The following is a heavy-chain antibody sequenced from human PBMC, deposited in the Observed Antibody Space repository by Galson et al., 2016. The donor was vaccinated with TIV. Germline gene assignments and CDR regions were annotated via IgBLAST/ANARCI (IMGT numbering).Heavy chain of an antibody. CDR1: GDTFTGYY. D-gene: IGHD4-17*01. V-gene: IGHV1-2*02. CDR2: IDPRSVAT. J-gene: IGHJ4*02. CDR3: ARARYGDYFDY. Sequence: SVKVSCKASGDTFTGYYVHWVRQAPGHGLEWMGWIDPRSVATNYAQKFQGRVTMTRDTSISTAHMELTRLTPDDTAVYYCARARYGDYFDYWGQGTLVTVSS.